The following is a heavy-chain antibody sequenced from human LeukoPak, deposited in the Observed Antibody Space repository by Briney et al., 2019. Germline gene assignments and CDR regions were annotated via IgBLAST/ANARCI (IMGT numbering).Heavy chain of an antibody. Sequence: ASVKVSCKASGYTFTAYFMHWVRQAPGQGLAWMGWINPNSGGTNYAQKFQGRVTVTRDTSLSTAYMELSRLGSDDTGVYYCARNYLSGRNQIDYWGQGTLVTVSS. V-gene: IGHV1-2*02. CDR1: GYTFTAYF. CDR3: ARNYLSGRNQIDY. J-gene: IGHJ4*02. CDR2: INPNSGGT. D-gene: IGHD3-10*01.